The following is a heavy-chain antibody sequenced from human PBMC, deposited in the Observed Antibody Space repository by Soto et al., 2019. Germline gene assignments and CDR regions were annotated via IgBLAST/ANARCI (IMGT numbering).Heavy chain of an antibody. J-gene: IGHJ4*02. CDR1: GFTFSNYD. CDR2: VSSSGSST. CDR3: ARRDCGSGTNCEFGARAFAY. Sequence: PGGSLRLSCAASGFTFSNYDMTWVRQVPGKGLEWVSSVSSSGSSTYYADSVKGRFTISRDNPKNTLYLHMSSLSAADTAVYFCARRDCGSGTNCEFGARAFAYWGQGNLVTVSS. D-gene: IGHD3-3*01. V-gene: IGHV3-23*01.